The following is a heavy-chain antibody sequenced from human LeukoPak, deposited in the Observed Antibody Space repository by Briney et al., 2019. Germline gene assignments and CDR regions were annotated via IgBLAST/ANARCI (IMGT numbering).Heavy chain of an antibody. CDR2: INPDGSQK. D-gene: IGHD2-15*01. Sequence: PSETLSLTCAVSVGSISSGNWWSWVRQAPGKGLEWVGNINPDGSQKNYLDDVKGRFTISRDNARNSLFLQMSGLRADDTAVYYCARDIGRGWFDYWGQGTLVTVSS. J-gene: IGHJ4*02. CDR1: VGSISSGNW. CDR3: ARDIGRGWFDY. V-gene: IGHV3-7*05.